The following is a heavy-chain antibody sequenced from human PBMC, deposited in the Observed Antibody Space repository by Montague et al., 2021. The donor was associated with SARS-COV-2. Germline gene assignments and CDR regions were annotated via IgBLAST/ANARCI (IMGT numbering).Heavy chain of an antibody. V-gene: IGHV4-4*07. CDR3: ARESGYSSGWRYYYGMDV. CDR1: GGSISNYY. Sequence: SETLSLTCTVSGGSISNYYWTWIRQPAGKGLEWIGRLYTSGSTTYNPSLKSRVTMSVDTSENQFSLNVTSVTAADTAIYYCARESGYSSGWRYYYGMDVWGQGTTVTVS. D-gene: IGHD6-19*01. CDR2: LYTSGST. J-gene: IGHJ6*02.